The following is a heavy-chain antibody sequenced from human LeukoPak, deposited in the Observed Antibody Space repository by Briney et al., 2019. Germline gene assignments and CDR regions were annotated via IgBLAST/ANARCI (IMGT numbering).Heavy chain of an antibody. J-gene: IGHJ5*02. Sequence: GGSLRLSCAASGFTFSSYGMHWVRQAPGKGLEWVAVISYDGSNKYYADSVKGRSTISRDNSKNTLYLQMNSLRAEDTAVYYCAKWSSPIGFDPWGQGTLVTVSS. V-gene: IGHV3-30*18. CDR3: AKWSSPIGFDP. CDR1: GFTFSSYG. D-gene: IGHD6-6*01. CDR2: ISYDGSNK.